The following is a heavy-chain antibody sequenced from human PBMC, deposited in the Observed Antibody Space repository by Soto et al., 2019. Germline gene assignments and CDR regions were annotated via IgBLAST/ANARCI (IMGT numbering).Heavy chain of an antibody. V-gene: IGHV1-8*01. CDR3: ARPLDYGEAFDI. CDR2: MNPNSGNT. J-gene: IGHJ3*02. CDR1: GYTFTSYD. D-gene: IGHD4-17*01. Sequence: ASVKVSCKASGYTFTSYDINWVRQATGQGLEWMGWMNPNSGNTGYAQKFQGRVTMTRNTSISTAYMELSSLRSEVTAVYYCARPLDYGEAFDIWGQGTMVTVSS.